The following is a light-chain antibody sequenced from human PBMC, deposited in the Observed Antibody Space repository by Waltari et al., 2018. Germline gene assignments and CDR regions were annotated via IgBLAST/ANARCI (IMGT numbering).Light chain of an antibody. CDR2: DVS. V-gene: IGLV2-14*03. CDR1: SSDIGAYNF. Sequence: QSALTQPASVSGSPGQSITISCTGTSSDIGAYNFVSWYQQHPGNAPKFMIYDVSYRPSGVSSRFSGSKSGNTASLTISGLQIEDEADYYCCSYRTPDTLVFGTGTKVTVL. J-gene: IGLJ1*01. CDR3: CSYRTPDTLV.